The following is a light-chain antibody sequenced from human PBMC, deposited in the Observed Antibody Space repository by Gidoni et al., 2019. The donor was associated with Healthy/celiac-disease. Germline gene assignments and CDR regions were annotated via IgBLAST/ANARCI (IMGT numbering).Light chain of an antibody. CDR3: QSYDSSNDVV. J-gene: IGLJ2*01. CDR1: SGSIASNY. CDR2: EDN. V-gene: IGLV6-57*04. Sequence: NFMLTQPHSVSESPGKTVTISCTRSSGSIASNYVQWYQQRPGSAPTTVIYEDNQRPSGVSDRFSGSIDSSSNSASLTISGLKTEDEADYYCQSYDSSNDVVFGGGTKLTVL.